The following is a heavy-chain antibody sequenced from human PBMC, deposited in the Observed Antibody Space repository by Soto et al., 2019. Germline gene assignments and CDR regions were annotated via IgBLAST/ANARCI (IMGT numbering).Heavy chain of an antibody. CDR2: VSIGGST. CDR1: GFTFSSYA. D-gene: IGHD2-15*01. V-gene: IGHV3-23*01. Sequence: VQLLESGGGLVQPEGSLRLSCAASGFTFSSYAMGWVRQGPGKGLEWVAVVSIGGSTHYEDAVRGRFTISRDNSKNTLFLQMNSLTAEDSAGDCCAKRRGAGGHFDYWGQGALVTVSS. CDR3: AKRRGAGGHFDY. J-gene: IGHJ4*02.